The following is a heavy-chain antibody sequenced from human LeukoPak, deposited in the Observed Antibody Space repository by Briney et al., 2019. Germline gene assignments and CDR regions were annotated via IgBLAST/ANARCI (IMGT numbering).Heavy chain of an antibody. Sequence: PGRSLRLSCAASGFTFSSYAMHWVRQAPGKGLEWVAVMSYDGSNKYHADSVKGRFTISRDNSKNTLYLQMSSLRAEDTAVYSCAKDRDSSGYYNRYFDYWGQGTLVTVSS. J-gene: IGHJ4*02. D-gene: IGHD3-22*01. CDR3: AKDRDSSGYYNRYFDY. V-gene: IGHV3-30-3*01. CDR1: GFTFSSYA. CDR2: MSYDGSNK.